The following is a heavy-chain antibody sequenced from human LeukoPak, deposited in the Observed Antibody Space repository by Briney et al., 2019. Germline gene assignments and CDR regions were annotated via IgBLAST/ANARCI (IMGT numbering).Heavy chain of an antibody. V-gene: IGHV4-59*01. Sequence: SETLSLTCTVSGGSISSYYWSWIRQPPGKGLEWIGYIYYSGSTNYIPSLKSRVTMSVDTSKNQFSLRVSSVTAADTAVYYCARETAAGHFDSWGQGTLVTVSS. CDR3: ARETAAGHFDS. CDR1: GGSISSYY. D-gene: IGHD6-13*01. J-gene: IGHJ4*02. CDR2: IYYSGST.